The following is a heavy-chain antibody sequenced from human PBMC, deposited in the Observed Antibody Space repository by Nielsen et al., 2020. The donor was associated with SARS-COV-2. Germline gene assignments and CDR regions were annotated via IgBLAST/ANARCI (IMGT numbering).Heavy chain of an antibody. V-gene: IGHV3-23*01. CDR3: AREWEDYDSSGFDY. CDR2: ITSGSGSRT. D-gene: IGHD3-22*01. J-gene: IGHJ4*02. CDR1: GFTFSNTA. Sequence: GESLKISCAASGFTFSNTAMNWVRQAPGKGLEWVSGITSGSGSRTYYGDSVKGRFTISRDNAQNTLYLQMSSLRAEDTAVYYCAREWEDYDSSGFDYWGQGTLVTVSS.